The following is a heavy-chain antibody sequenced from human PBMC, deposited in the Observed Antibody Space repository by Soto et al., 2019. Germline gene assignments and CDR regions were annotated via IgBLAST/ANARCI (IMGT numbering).Heavy chain of an antibody. J-gene: IGHJ4*02. Sequence: SVKVSCKASGGTFSSYAISWVRQAPGQGLEWMGGIIPIFGTANYAQKFQGRVTITADESTSTAYMELSSLRSEDTAVYYCAALPGRFQGQFDYWGQGTLVTVSS. D-gene: IGHD3-9*01. CDR2: IIPIFGTA. V-gene: IGHV1-69*13. CDR1: GGTFSSYA. CDR3: AALPGRFQGQFDY.